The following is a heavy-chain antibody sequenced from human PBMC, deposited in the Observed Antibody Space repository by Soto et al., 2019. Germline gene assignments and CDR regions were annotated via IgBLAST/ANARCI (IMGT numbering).Heavy chain of an antibody. CDR3: AKPALEAFFFDF. Sequence: QVQVVESGGGVVQPGRSLRLSCVGSGFSFRNFGMHWVRQAPGKGLEWVASISYDGSREYNADSVKGRFTISRDNSKNTVYLEMNSLRPEDTAVCYCAKPALEAFFFDFWGQGTLVTVSS. CDR2: ISYDGSRE. V-gene: IGHV3-30*18. D-gene: IGHD1-1*01. CDR1: GFSFRNFG. J-gene: IGHJ4*02.